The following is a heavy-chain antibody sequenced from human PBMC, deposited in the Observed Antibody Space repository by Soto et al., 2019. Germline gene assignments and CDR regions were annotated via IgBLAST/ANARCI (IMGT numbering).Heavy chain of an antibody. J-gene: IGHJ4*02. CDR1: GGSISSSNW. CDR2: IYHSGST. D-gene: IGHD6-13*01. CDR3: AGRFSSSWYYFDY. V-gene: IGHV4-4*02. Sequence: QVQLQESGPGLVKPSGTLSLTCAVSGGSISSSNWWSWVRQPPGKGLEWIGEIYHSGSTNYNPSLKSRVTISVDKSKNHFSLKLSSVTAADTAVYHCAGRFSSSWYYFDYWGQGTLVTVSS.